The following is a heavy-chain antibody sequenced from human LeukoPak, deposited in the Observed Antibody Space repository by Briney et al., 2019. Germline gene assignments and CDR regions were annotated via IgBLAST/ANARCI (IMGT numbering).Heavy chain of an antibody. Sequence: ASVKVSCKASGYTSTGYYMHWVRQAPGQGREWMGRINPNSGGTNYAQKFQGRVTMTRDTSISTAYMELSRLRSDDTAVYYCARSRYYYDSSGYTEDAFDIWGQGTMVTVSS. D-gene: IGHD3-22*01. J-gene: IGHJ3*02. CDR2: INPNSGGT. CDR1: GYTSTGYY. CDR3: ARSRYYYDSSGYTEDAFDI. V-gene: IGHV1-2*06.